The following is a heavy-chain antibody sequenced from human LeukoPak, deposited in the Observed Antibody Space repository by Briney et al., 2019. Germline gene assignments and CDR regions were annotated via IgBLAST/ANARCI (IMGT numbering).Heavy chain of an antibody. CDR1: GFSLSTSGVG. CDR2: IYWDDDK. V-gene: IGHV2-5*02. CDR3: ARYCSGGSCYWGYWFDP. Sequence: SGPTLVNPTQTLTLTCTFSGFSLSTSGVGVGWIRQPPGKALEWLALIYWDDDKRYSPSLKSRLTITKDTSKNQVVLTMTNMDPVDTATYYCARYCSGGSCYWGYWFDPWGQETLVTVSS. J-gene: IGHJ5*02. D-gene: IGHD2-15*01.